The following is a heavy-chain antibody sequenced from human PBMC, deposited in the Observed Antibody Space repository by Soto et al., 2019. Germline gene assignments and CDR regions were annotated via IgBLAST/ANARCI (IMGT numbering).Heavy chain of an antibody. CDR2: IYYSGST. Sequence: PSETLSLTCTVSGGSISSGGYYWSWIRQHPGKGLEWIGYIYYSGSTYYNPSLKSRVTISVDTSKNQFSLKLSSVTAADTAIYYCARNSLTGYYNYYYSMDVWGQGTTVTVSS. CDR1: GGSISSGGYY. D-gene: IGHD3-9*01. CDR3: ARNSLTGYYNYYYSMDV. V-gene: IGHV4-31*03. J-gene: IGHJ6*02.